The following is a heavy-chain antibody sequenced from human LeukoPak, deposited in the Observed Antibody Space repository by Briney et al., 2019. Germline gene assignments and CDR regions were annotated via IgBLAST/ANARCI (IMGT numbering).Heavy chain of an antibody. CDR2: ISWDGGKT. J-gene: IGHJ4*02. D-gene: IGHD5-12*01. V-gene: IGHV3-43D*03. CDR3: AKVFELGATTISIDY. CDR1: GFSFDDYA. Sequence: GGSLRLSCEASGFSFDDYAMHWVRQGPGKGLEWVSAISWDGGKTYYADSVKGRFTISRDNNKNSLYLQMNSLRAEDTALYYCAKVFELGATTISIDYWGQGTLVTVSS.